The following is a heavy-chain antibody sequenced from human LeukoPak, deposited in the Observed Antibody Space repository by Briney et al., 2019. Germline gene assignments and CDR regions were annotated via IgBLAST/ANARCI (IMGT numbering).Heavy chain of an antibody. Sequence: GGSLRLSCAASGFTFSSYAMHWVRQPPGKGLEWVAVISFDGNTEYDADSVKGRFTISRDNSKNTLYLQMNSLRAEDTAVYYCARGNNVLMVTGCFDYWGQGTLVTVSS. D-gene: IGHD2-21*02. CDR2: ISFDGNTE. J-gene: IGHJ4*02. CDR3: ARGNNVLMVTGCFDY. CDR1: GFTFSSYA. V-gene: IGHV3-30-3*01.